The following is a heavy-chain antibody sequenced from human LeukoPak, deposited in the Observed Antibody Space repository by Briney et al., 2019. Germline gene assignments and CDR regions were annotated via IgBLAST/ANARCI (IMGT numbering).Heavy chain of an antibody. Sequence: GGSLRLSXAASGFTLSSYAMNWVRQAPGKGLEWVSTISASSNDIYYADSLKGRFTISRDNAKNSLYLQMNSLRAVDTAVYYCARDFGFWGQGTLVTVSS. D-gene: IGHD3-10*01. CDR1: GFTLSSYA. CDR2: ISASSNDI. CDR3: ARDFGF. V-gene: IGHV3-21*01. J-gene: IGHJ4*02.